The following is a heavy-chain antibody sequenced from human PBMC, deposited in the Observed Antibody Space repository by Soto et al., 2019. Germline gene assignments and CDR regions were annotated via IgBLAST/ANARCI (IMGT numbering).Heavy chain of an antibody. V-gene: IGHV2-5*01. D-gene: IGHD3-22*01. CDR3: ARLYYDDSIGYYYFDY. Sequence: QITLKESGPTLVKPTQTLTLTCTFSGFSLSTSGVGVGWIRQPPGKVLEWLALIYWNDETRYSPSLKSRLTITKDTSKTQVVLTMTNMDHVDTATYYCARLYYDDSIGYYYFDYWGQGTLVTFSA. CDR1: GFSLSTSGVG. CDR2: IYWNDET. J-gene: IGHJ4*02.